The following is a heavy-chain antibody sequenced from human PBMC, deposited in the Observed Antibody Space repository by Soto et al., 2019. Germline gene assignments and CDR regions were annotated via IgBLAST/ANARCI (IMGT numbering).Heavy chain of an antibody. D-gene: IGHD2-15*01. CDR1: GGTFSSYA. CDR3: AREGPYYSGGSCYSVPGGMDV. CDR2: IIPIFGTA. J-gene: IGHJ6*02. Sequence: QVQLVQSGAEVKKPGSSVKVSCKASGGTFSSYAISWVRQAPGQGLEWMGGIIPIFGTANYAQKFQGRVTITADKSTSTAYMELSSMRSEETAVYYCAREGPYYSGGSCYSVPGGMDVWGQGTTVTVSS. V-gene: IGHV1-69*06.